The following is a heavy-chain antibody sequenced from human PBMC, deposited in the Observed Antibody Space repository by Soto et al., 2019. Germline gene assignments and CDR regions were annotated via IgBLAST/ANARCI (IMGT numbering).Heavy chain of an antibody. V-gene: IGHV1-3*01. CDR1: GGTFSSYA. CDR2: IIAGNGNT. J-gene: IGHJ4*02. Sequence: VSVKVSCKASGGTFSSYAISWVRQAPGQRLEWMGWIIAGNGNTKYSQKFQGRVTITRDTSASTAYMELSSLRSEDTAVYYCARGTETDYWGQGTLVTVSS. CDR3: ARGTETDY. D-gene: IGHD4-4*01.